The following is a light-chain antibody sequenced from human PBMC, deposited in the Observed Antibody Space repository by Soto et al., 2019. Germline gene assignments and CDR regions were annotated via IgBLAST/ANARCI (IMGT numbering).Light chain of an antibody. CDR1: QSVSSY. Sequence: VLTQSPATLSVSPGESATLSCRDSQSVSSYLAWYQQKPGQAPRLLIYDAYNRATGIPARFSGSGSGTDFTLTISSLEPEDFAVYYCQQRSNWPPITFGQGTRLEIK. CDR3: QQRSNWPPIT. J-gene: IGKJ5*01. CDR2: DAY. V-gene: IGKV3-11*01.